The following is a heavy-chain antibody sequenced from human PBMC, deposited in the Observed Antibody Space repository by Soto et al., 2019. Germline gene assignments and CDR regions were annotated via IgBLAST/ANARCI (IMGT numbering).Heavy chain of an antibody. CDR3: ARVFTASSYCYLDL. CDR1: GFTLSSFA. V-gene: IGHV3-23*01. J-gene: IGHJ2*01. CDR2: MTDAGLNT. Sequence: GGSLRLSCAPSGFTLSSFAMGWVRQAPGKGTEWVSAMTDAGLNTYYADSVKGRFTISRDNFSKALYLQVNSLRAEDTAVYYCARVFTASSYCYLDLWRRVSL. D-gene: IGHD2-21*02.